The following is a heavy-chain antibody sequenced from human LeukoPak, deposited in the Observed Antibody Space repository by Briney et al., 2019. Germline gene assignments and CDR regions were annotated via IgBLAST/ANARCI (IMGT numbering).Heavy chain of an antibody. Sequence: SETLSLTCAVYGGSFSGYYWSWIRQPQGKGLEWIGEINHSGSTNYNPSLKSRVTISVDTSKNQFSLKLSSVTAADTAVYYCARAAYYYDSSGYYSTALYFDYWGQGTLVTVSS. CDR1: GGSFSGYY. J-gene: IGHJ4*02. CDR3: ARAAYYYDSSGYYSTALYFDY. V-gene: IGHV4-34*01. CDR2: INHSGST. D-gene: IGHD3-22*01.